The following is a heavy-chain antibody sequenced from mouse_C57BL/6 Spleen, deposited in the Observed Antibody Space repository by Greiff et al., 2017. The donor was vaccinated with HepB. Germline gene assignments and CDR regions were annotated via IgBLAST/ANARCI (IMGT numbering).Heavy chain of an antibody. V-gene: IGHV1-72*01. Sequence: QVQLQQPGAELVKPGASVKLSCKASGYTFTSYWMHWVKQRPGRGLEWIGRIDPNSGGTKYNEKFKSKATLTVDKPSSTAYTQLSSLTSEDAAVYYCASEYYGSSHWYFDVWGTGTTVTVSS. CDR3: ASEYYGSSHWYFDV. CDR1: GYTFTSYW. CDR2: IDPNSGGT. J-gene: IGHJ1*03. D-gene: IGHD1-1*01.